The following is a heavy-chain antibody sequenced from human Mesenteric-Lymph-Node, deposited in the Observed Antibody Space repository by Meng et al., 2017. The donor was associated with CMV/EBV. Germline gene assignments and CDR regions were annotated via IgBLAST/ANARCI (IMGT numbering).Heavy chain of an antibody. CDR2: ISSSSTM. CDR1: GFTFSDYY. D-gene: IGHD1-26*01. Sequence: GESLKISCAASGFTFSDYYMNWVRQAPGKGLEWVSSISSSSTMYYADSVKGRFTISRDNAKNSLHLQMNSLRAEDTAVYYCAKDGGSYRYFQHWGQGTLVTVSS. J-gene: IGHJ1*01. CDR3: AKDGGSYRYFQH. V-gene: IGHV3-69-1*01.